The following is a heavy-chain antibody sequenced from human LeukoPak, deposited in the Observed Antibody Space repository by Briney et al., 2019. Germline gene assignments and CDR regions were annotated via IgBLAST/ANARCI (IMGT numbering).Heavy chain of an antibody. Sequence: GASVKVSCKASGYTFTGYYMHWVRQAPGQGLEWMGWINPNSGGTNYAQKFQGRVTMTRDTSISTAYMELSRLRSDDAAVYYCARGVDYDSSGFYFDYWGQGTLVTVSS. J-gene: IGHJ4*02. CDR2: INPNSGGT. V-gene: IGHV1-2*02. D-gene: IGHD3-22*01. CDR3: ARGVDYDSSGFYFDY. CDR1: GYTFTGYY.